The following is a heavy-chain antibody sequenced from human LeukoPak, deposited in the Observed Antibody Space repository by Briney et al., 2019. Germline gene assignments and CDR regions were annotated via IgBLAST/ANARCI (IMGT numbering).Heavy chain of an antibody. D-gene: IGHD3-22*01. CDR2: ITPILGIA. J-gene: IGHJ1*01. CDR1: GGTFSSYT. CDR3: ARDYYDSSGYLTL. V-gene: IGHV1-69*04. Sequence: SVKVSCKASGGTFSSYTISWVRQAPGQGLEWMGRITPILGIANYAQKFQGRVTITADKSTSTAYMELSSLRSEDTAVYYCARDYYDSSGYLTLWGQGTLVTVSS.